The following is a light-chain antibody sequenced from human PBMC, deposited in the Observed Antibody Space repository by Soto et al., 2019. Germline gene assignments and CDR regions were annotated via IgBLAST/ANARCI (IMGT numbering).Light chain of an antibody. CDR1: QNIRSR. Sequence: DFQMTQSPSTLSASLGDRVTITCRANQNIRSRLAWFQQKPGKAPKLLIYDASSLESGVPQRFSGSGSGTEFTLTISRLQTDDFSTYYCQQYHSYWTFGQGTKVDIK. J-gene: IGKJ1*01. CDR2: DAS. V-gene: IGKV1-5*01. CDR3: QQYHSYWT.